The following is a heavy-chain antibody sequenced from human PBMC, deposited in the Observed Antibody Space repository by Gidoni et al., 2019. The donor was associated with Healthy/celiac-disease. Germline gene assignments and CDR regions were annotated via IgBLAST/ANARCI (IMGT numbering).Heavy chain of an antibody. V-gene: IGHV3-33*01. D-gene: IGHD3-16*01. CDR3: GPGTWGWFDP. J-gene: IGHJ5*02. CDR2: IWYDGSNK. CDR1: GFTFSSYG. Sequence: QVQLVESGGGVVQPGRSLRLSCAASGFTFSSYGMHWVRQAPGKGLEWVAVIWYDGSNKYYADSVKGRFTISRDNSKNTLYLQMNSLRAEDTAVYYCGPGTWGWFDPWGQGTLVTVSS.